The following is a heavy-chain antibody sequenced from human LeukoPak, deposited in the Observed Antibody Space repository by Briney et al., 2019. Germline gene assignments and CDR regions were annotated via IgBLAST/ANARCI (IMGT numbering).Heavy chain of an antibody. Sequence: GGSLRLSCAASGFTFSSYWMNWDRQAPGKGLEWVASINHNGNVNYYVDSVKGRFTISRDNAKNSLYLQMSNLRAEDTAVYFCARGGGLDVWGQGATVTVSS. D-gene: IGHD3-16*01. CDR3: ARGGGLDV. J-gene: IGHJ6*02. V-gene: IGHV3-7*03. CDR1: GFTFSSYW. CDR2: INHNGNVN.